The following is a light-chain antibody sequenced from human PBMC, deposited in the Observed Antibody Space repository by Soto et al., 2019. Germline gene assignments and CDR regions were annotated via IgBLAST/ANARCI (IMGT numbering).Light chain of an antibody. J-gene: IGLJ1*01. CDR1: SSNIGSNY. CDR3: AAWDDSLSGFYV. Sequence: QPVLTQPPSASGTPGQRVTISCSGSSSNIGSNYVYWYQQLLGTAPKLLIYRNNQRPSGVPDRFSGSKSGTSASLAISGLRSEDEADYYCAAWDDSLSGFYVFGTGTKVTVL. CDR2: RNN. V-gene: IGLV1-47*01.